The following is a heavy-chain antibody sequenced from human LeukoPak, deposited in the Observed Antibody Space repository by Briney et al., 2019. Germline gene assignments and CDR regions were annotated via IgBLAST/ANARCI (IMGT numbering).Heavy chain of an antibody. CDR3: ARVFVAYVDIVATISGSFDY. CDR2: IYHSGST. V-gene: IGHV4-38-2*02. D-gene: IGHD5-12*01. Sequence: ATLSLTCTVSGYSISSGYCWGWIRQPPGKGLEWIGSIYHSGSTYYNPSLKSRVTISVDTSKNQFSLKLSSVTAADTAVYYCARVFVAYVDIVATISGSFDYWGQGTLVTVSS. CDR1: GYSISSGYC. J-gene: IGHJ4*02.